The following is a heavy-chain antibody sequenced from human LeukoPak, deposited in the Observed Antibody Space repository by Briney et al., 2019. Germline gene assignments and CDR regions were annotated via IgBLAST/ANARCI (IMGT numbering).Heavy chain of an antibody. CDR1: GYTFTDYH. J-gene: IGHJ4*02. CDR3: ARDGGGGDY. V-gene: IGHV1-2*02. Sequence: GASVKVSCKASGYTFTDYHMHWVRQAPGQGPEWMGWINPNSGDTNYAQEFQGRVTMTRDTSISTAYMELSRLRSDDTAVYYCARDGGGGDYWGQGTLVTVSS. D-gene: IGHD3-16*01. CDR2: INPNSGDT.